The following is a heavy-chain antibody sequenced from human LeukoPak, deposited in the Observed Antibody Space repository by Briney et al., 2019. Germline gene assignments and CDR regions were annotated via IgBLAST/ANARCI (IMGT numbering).Heavy chain of an antibody. CDR1: GGTFSSYA. D-gene: IGHD3-10*01. J-gene: IGHJ3*02. Sequence: SVKVSCKASGGTFSSYAISWVRQAPGQGLEWMGGIIPIFGTANYAQKFQGRVTITADESTSTAYMELSSLRSEDTAVYYCAREYRYGSGSYSGDAFDIWGQGTMVTVSS. CDR2: IIPIFGTA. V-gene: IGHV1-69*13. CDR3: AREYRYGSGSYSGDAFDI.